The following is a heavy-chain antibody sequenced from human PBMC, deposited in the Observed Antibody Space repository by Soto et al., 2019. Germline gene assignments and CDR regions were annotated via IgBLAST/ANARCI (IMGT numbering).Heavy chain of an antibody. CDR1: GFTFSSYS. CDR2: ISSSSSTI. Sequence: EVQLVESGGGLVQPGGSLRLSCAASGFTFSSYSMNWVRQAPGKGLEWVSYISSSSSTIYYADSVKGRFTISRDNAKNSLYLQMNSLRDEDTAVYYCASTTVTTRVGDWFDPWGQGTLVTVSS. D-gene: IGHD4-17*01. J-gene: IGHJ5*02. CDR3: ASTTVTTRVGDWFDP. V-gene: IGHV3-48*02.